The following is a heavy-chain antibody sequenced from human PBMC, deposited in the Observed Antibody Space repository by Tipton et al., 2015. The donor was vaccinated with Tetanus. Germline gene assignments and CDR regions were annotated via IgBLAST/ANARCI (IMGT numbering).Heavy chain of an antibody. CDR3: ARGLIDDFLGSRIYFDS. V-gene: IGHV4-61*05. CDR1: GGSISGSSYY. CDR2: IFYSGNS. Sequence: TLSLTCTVSGGSISGSSYYWGWIRQPPGKGLEWIGDIFYSGNSIPNPSFRSRVTMSADTSRTLFSLTLMSVTAADTAVYFCARGLIDDFLGSRIYFDSWGPGTLVTVSS. J-gene: IGHJ4*02. D-gene: IGHD3-16*01.